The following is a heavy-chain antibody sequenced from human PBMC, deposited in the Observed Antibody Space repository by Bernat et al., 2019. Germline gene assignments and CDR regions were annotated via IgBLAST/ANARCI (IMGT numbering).Heavy chain of an antibody. Sequence: EVQLVESGGGLVKPGRSLRLSCTASGFTFGDYAMSWFRQAPGKGLERVGFIRSKAYGGTTEYAASVKGRFTISRDDSKSIAYLQMNSLKTEDTAVYYCTRGRFLEWLSTPYYFDYWGQGTLVTVSS. CDR1: GFTFGDYA. D-gene: IGHD3-3*01. CDR3: TRGRFLEWLSTPYYFDY. CDR2: IRSKAYGGTT. J-gene: IGHJ4*02. V-gene: IGHV3-49*05.